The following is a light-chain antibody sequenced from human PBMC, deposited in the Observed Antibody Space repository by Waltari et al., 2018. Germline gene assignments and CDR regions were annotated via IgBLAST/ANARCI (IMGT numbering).Light chain of an antibody. V-gene: IGKV3-15*01. CDR3: QQYHTWPPIT. Sequence: ERVMTQSPVTLSVSPGGSATLSCRASQTVGTSLAWYQQKAGQAPRLLIHGASTRATDSPARFSGSGTGTEFTLTISSLQPEDSAVYFCQQYHTWPPITFGQGTRLEI. CDR1: QTVGTS. J-gene: IGKJ5*01. CDR2: GAS.